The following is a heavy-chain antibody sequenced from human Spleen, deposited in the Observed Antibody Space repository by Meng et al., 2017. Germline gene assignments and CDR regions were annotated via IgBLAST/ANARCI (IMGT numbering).Heavy chain of an antibody. V-gene: IGHV1-69*05. J-gene: IGHJ4*02. CDR2: INGVFGTI. CDR1: GGIFSNSV. D-gene: IGHD3-22*01. CDR3: ARAPYHYDSSGYYRPPSEYDY. Sequence: SVKVSCKAPGGIFSNSVVGWVRQAPGQGLEWMGGINGVFGTINYAQKFQGRVTITTDESTSTVYMELARLTSEDTAVYYCARAPYHYDSSGYYRPPSEYDYWGQGTLVTVSS.